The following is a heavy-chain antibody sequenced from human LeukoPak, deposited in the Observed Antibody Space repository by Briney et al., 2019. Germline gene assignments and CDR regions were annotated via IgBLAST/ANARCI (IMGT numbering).Heavy chain of an antibody. D-gene: IGHD3/OR15-3a*01. CDR3: AANERTGYYEAGDFFDP. CDR2: IDPSDSYT. J-gene: IGHJ5*02. Sequence: GESLRISCKGSGYSFTSYWIGWVRQMPGKGLEWMGRIDPSDSYTNYSPSFQGHVTISADKSISTAYLQWSSLEASDTAMYYCAANERTGYYEAGDFFDPGGQGTLVTVSS. CDR1: GYSFTSYW. V-gene: IGHV5-10-1*01.